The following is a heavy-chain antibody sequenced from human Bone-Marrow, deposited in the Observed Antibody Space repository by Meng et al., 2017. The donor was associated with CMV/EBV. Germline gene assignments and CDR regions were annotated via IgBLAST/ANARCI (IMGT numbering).Heavy chain of an antibody. D-gene: IGHD4-11*01. CDR1: GFTFSSYA. Sequence: GESLKISCAASGFTFSSYAMSWIRQAPGKGLEWVSYISSSGSTIYYADSVKGRFTISRDNAKNSLYLQMNSLRAEDTAVYYCAKERGYSNPYFDYWGQGTLVTVSS. J-gene: IGHJ4*02. CDR2: ISSSGSTI. V-gene: IGHV3-11*01. CDR3: AKERGYSNPYFDY.